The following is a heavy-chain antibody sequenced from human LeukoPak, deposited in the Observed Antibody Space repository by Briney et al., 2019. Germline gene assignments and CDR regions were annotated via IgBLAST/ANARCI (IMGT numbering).Heavy chain of an antibody. J-gene: IGHJ4*02. Sequence: GASVKVSCKASGGTFSSYAISWARQAPGQGLEWMGRIIPILGIANYAQKFQGRVTITADKSTSTAYMELSSLRSEDTAVYYCTREGAVPYSNYPFYWGQGTLVTVSS. CDR1: GGTFSSYA. D-gene: IGHD4-11*01. CDR2: IIPILGIA. V-gene: IGHV1-69*04. CDR3: TREGAVPYSNYPFY.